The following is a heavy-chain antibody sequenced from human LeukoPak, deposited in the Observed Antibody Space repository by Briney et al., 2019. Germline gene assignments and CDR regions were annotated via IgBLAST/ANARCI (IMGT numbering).Heavy chain of an antibody. CDR3: AKGIRYSSSSLDY. V-gene: IGHV3-9*01. Sequence: GGSLRLSCAASGFTFDDYAMHWVRQAPGKGLEWVSGISRNSGSIGYADSVKGRFTISRDNAKNSLYLQMNSLRAEDTALYYCAKGIRYSSSSLDYWGQGTLVTVSS. J-gene: IGHJ4*02. CDR1: GFTFDDYA. D-gene: IGHD6-6*01. CDR2: ISRNSGSI.